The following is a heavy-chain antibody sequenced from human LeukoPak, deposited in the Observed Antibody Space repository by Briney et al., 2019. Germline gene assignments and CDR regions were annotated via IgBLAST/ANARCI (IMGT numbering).Heavy chain of an antibody. V-gene: IGHV1-69*05. Sequence: SVKVSCKASGGTFSSYAISWVRQAPGQGLEWMGGIIPIFGTANYAQKFQGRVTITTDESTSTAYMELSSLRSEDTAVYYCARDVFTMIVVVTRSGWFDPWGQGTLVTVSS. CDR3: ARDVFTMIVVVTRSGWFDP. J-gene: IGHJ5*02. D-gene: IGHD3-22*01. CDR1: GGTFSSYA. CDR2: IIPIFGTA.